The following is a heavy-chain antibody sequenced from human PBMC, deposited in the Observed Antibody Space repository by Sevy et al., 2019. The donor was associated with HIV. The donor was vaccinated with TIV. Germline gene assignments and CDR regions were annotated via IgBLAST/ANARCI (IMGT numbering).Heavy chain of an antibody. J-gene: IGHJ6*02. V-gene: IGHV3-30*02. CDR1: GFTFSDFG. Sequence: GGSLRLSCTVSGFTFSDFGMHWVRQAPGKGLEWVAFIRFDATIKYYRDSVKGRLTISRDNSKSTLYLQMNSLRAEDTAVYFCAKVLRIVEIPAAIDYYYGMDVWGQGTTVTVSS. CDR3: AKVLRIVEIPAAIDYYYGMDV. D-gene: IGHD2-2*01. CDR2: IRFDATIK.